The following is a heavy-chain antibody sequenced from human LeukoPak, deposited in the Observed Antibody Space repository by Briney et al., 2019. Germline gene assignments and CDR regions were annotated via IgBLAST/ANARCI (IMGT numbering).Heavy chain of an antibody. CDR2: ISQDVSHK. D-gene: IGHD5-12*01. V-gene: IGHV3-7*01. CDR3: ARVGYNGWNFEN. CDR1: GFTFSSYW. Sequence: GGSLRLSCAASGFTFSSYWMSWVRQAPGKGLQSVAYISQDVSHKYYVDSVKGRFTISRDNAKNSVHVEMNSLKAEDTALYYCARVGYNGWNFENWGQGTLVTVSS. J-gene: IGHJ4*02.